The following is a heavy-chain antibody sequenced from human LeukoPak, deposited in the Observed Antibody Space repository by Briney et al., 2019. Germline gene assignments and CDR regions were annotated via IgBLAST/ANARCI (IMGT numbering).Heavy chain of an antibody. CDR2: IFYTGNT. CDR1: GGSILDSTYY. CDR3: AGLPSNNWIYADLLY. Sequence: SETLSLTCTVSGGSILDSTYYWAWIRQPPGKGLEWIATIFYTGNTHYNPSLKSQVTISVATSKNQFSLTLSSVTAADSAVYYCAGLPSNNWIYADLLYWGQGALVTVSS. D-gene: IGHD1-7*01. V-gene: IGHV4-39*01. J-gene: IGHJ4*02.